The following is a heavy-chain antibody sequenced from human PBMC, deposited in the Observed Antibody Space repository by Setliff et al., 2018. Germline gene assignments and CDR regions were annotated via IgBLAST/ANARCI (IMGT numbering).Heavy chain of an antibody. CDR3: ARSGNYSPNDY. Sequence: GASVKVSCKASGYTFTYRYLHWVRQAPGQALEWMGWITPFNGNTNYAQKFQGRVTMTRDTSTSTVYMELSSLRSEDTAVYYCARSGNYSPNDYWGQGTLVTVSS. D-gene: IGHD1-26*01. CDR2: ITPFNGNT. V-gene: IGHV1-45*02. CDR1: GYTFTYRY. J-gene: IGHJ4*02.